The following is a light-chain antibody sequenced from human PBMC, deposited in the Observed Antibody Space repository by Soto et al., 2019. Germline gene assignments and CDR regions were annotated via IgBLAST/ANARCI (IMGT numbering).Light chain of an antibody. V-gene: IGKV3-11*01. CDR3: QQRSDWPRT. Sequence: EIVLTQSPATLSLSPGERATLSCRASQSVSSYLAWYQQKPGQAPRLLIYDASNRAAGIPARFSGSGSGTDFTLTISGVEPEDFAVYYCQQRSDWPRTCGQGTRVEIK. CDR2: DAS. CDR1: QSVSSY. J-gene: IGKJ1*01.